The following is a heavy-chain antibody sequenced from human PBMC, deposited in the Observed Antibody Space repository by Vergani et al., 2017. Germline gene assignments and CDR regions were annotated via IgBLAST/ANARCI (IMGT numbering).Heavy chain of an antibody. CDR3: AREEDSDYGFNYGMDV. V-gene: IGHV3-23*01. CDR1: GFTFSSYA. J-gene: IGHJ6*02. D-gene: IGHD4-17*01. Sequence: EVQLLESGGGLVQPGGSLRLSCAASGFTFSSYAMSWVRQAPGKGLEWVSAISGSGGITYYADSVKGRVTISRDNSKNTMYLQMNSLRAEDTAVYYCAREEDSDYGFNYGMDVWGQGTTVTVSS. CDR2: ISGSGGIT.